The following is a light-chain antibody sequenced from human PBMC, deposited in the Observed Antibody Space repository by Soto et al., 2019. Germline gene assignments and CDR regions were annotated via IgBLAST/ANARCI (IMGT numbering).Light chain of an antibody. CDR3: TSYRGTGTFEV. J-gene: IGLJ2*01. CDR2: DVT. V-gene: IGLV2-14*01. Sequence: QSALTQPASVSGSPGQSITISCTGTSSDVGTYNYVSWYQQHPGKAPKLMIYDVTNRPSGVSNRLSGSKSGNTASLTISGLQAEDEADSYCTSYRGTGTFEVFGGGTKLTVL. CDR1: SSDVGTYNY.